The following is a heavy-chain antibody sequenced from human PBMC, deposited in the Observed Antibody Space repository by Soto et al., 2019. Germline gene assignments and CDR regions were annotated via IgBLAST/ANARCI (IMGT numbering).Heavy chain of an antibody. V-gene: IGHV2-26*03. J-gene: IGHJ6*02. CDR3: ARLNADSGSHYSALDV. D-gene: IGHD4-17*01. Sequence: QVTLKESGPVLVKPTETLTLTCTISGFSLSNGRSGVSWIRQPPGTALEWLAHFFSDAERSYSTSMQSRLTMSKDTSGTQVVLSMTNMGPQDTGTYYCARLNADSGSHYSALDVWGQGTTVTVSS. CDR2: FFSDAER. CDR1: GFSLSNGRSG.